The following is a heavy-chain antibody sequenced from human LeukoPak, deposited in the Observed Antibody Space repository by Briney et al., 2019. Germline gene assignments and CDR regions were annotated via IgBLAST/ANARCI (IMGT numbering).Heavy chain of an antibody. J-gene: IGHJ4*02. V-gene: IGHV4-59*01. CDR1: GGSISSYY. CDR3: ARDFYHDY. CDR2: IYYTGST. Sequence: SETLSLTCTVSGGSISSYYWSWIRQPPGKGLEWIGYIYYTGSTNYNPSLQSRVTISVDASKNQFSLKLTSVTAADTAVYYCARDFYHDYWGQGTLVTVSS. D-gene: IGHD2-2*01.